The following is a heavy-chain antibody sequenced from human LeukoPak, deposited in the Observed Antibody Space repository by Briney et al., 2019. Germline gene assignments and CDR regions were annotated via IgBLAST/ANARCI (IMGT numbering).Heavy chain of an antibody. J-gene: IGHJ4*02. D-gene: IGHD6-13*01. Sequence: SETLSLTCTVSGGSLSSGGYYWSGLRQHPGTGLEWIGYIYYSGSTYYNPSLKSRVTISVDTSKNQFSLKLSSVTAADTAVYYCAGTSEGYSSSWFDYWGQGTLVTVSS. CDR1: GGSLSSGGYY. CDR2: IYYSGST. V-gene: IGHV4-31*03. CDR3: AGTSEGYSSSWFDY.